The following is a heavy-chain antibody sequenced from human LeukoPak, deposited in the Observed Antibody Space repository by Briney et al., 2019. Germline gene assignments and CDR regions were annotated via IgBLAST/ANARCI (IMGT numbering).Heavy chain of an antibody. CDR2: ISSSSSYI. CDR3: ARERMGGYSYVFDY. D-gene: IGHD5-18*01. Sequence: PGGSLRLSCAASGFTFSSYAMSWVRQAPGKGLEWVSSISSSSSYIYYADSVKGRFTISRDNAKNSLYLQMNSLRADDTAVYYCARERMGGYSYVFDYWGQGTLVTVSS. CDR1: GFTFSSYA. J-gene: IGHJ4*02. V-gene: IGHV3-21*01.